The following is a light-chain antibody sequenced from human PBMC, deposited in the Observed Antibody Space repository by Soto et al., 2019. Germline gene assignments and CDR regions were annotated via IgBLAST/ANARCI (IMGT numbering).Light chain of an antibody. Sequence: DIQMTQSPSTLSASVGDRVTITCRASQTISNWLAWYQQKPGKAPTVLIYDASTLDGGVPSRFSGRRSGTDFTLTISSLQPSDFATYYCQQYNTYPLTFGGGTKVDIK. CDR3: QQYNTYPLT. CDR2: DAS. J-gene: IGKJ4*01. CDR1: QTISNW. V-gene: IGKV1-5*01.